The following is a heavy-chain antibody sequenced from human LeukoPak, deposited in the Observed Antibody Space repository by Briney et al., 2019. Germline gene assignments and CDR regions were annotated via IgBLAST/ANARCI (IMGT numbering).Heavy chain of an antibody. CDR1: GYTFTGYY. V-gene: IGHV1-2*04. J-gene: IGHJ3*02. CDR2: INPNSGGT. CDR3: ARERPRDSNTWPGDAFDI. D-gene: IGHD3-22*01. Sequence: ASVKVSCKASGYTFTGYYMHWVRQAPGQGLEWMGWINPNSGGTKYAQKFQGWVTMTRDTSISTAYMELRRLRSDDTAVYYYARERPRDSNTWPGDAFDIWGQGTMVTVSS.